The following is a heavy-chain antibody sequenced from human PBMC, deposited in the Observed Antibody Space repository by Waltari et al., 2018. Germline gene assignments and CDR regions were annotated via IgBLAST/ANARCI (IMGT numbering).Heavy chain of an antibody. D-gene: IGHD6-13*01. V-gene: IGHV3-48*03. CDR1: GFSFSNFE. CDR3: ARGYSRTWDGNWFDP. J-gene: IGHJ5*02. Sequence: EVHLVESGGVLVQPGGSLRLSCEGSGFSFSNFEMNWFRQAPGQGLEWVSYIVSRGQTTYNADPVKGRFTVSRDNAKNSLYLQRDSLRTEDTAVYYCARGYSRTWDGNWFDPWGQGTLVTVSS. CDR2: IVSRGQTT.